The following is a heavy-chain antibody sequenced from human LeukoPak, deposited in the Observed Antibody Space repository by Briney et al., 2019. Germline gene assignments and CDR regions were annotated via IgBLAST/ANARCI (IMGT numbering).Heavy chain of an antibody. CDR1: GGSFSGYY. CDR3: ARDPGYDSSGYRYDAFDI. J-gene: IGHJ3*02. CDR2: INNSGST. Sequence: SETLSLTCAVYGGSFSGYYWSWIRQPPGKGLEWIGEINNSGSTNYNPSLKSRVTISVDTSKNQFSLKLSSVTAADTAVYYCARDPGYDSSGYRYDAFDIWGQGTMVTVSS. V-gene: IGHV4-34*01. D-gene: IGHD3-22*01.